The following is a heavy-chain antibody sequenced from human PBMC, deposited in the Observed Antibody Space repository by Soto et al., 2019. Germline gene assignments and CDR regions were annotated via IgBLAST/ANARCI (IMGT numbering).Heavy chain of an antibody. V-gene: IGHV1-69*12. CDR2: IIPTFGTA. CDR3: ASTPYSRGYLIY. CDR1: GGTFSSYA. J-gene: IGHJ4*02. Sequence: QVQLVQSGAEVKKPGSSVKVSCKASGGTFSSYAISGVRQAPGQGLEWMGGIIPTFGTANYAQKFQGRVTITADDSTSTAYMELSSLRSEDKAVYYCASTPYSRGYLIYWGQGTLVTVSS. D-gene: IGHD3-22*01.